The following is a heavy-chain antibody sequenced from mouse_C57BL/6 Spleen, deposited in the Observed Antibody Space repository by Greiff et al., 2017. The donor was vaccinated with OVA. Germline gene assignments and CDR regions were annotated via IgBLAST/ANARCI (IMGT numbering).Heavy chain of an antibody. D-gene: IGHD2-3*01. Sequence: EVQGVESGEGLVKPGGSLKLSCAASGFTFSSYAMSWVRQTPEKRLEWVAYISSRGDYIYYADTVKGRFTISRDNARNTLYLQMSSLKSEDTAMYYCTRDRDGYYAMDYWGQGTSVTVSS. V-gene: IGHV5-9-1*02. CDR2: ISSRGDYI. CDR1: GFTFSSYA. CDR3: TRDRDGYYAMDY. J-gene: IGHJ4*01.